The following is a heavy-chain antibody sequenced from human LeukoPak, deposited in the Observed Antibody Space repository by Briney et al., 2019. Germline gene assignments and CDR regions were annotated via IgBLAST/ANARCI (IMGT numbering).Heavy chain of an antibody. CDR2: IYYSGST. Sequence: SETLSLTCTVSGGSISSYYWSWIRQPPGKGLEWIGYIYYSGSTNYNPSLKSRVTISVDTSKNQFSLKLNSVTAADTAVYYCAGTPGYDFWSGYLPYYYGMDVWGQGTTVTVSS. D-gene: IGHD3-3*01. J-gene: IGHJ6*02. V-gene: IGHV4-59*08. CDR3: AGTPGYDFWSGYLPYYYGMDV. CDR1: GGSISSYY.